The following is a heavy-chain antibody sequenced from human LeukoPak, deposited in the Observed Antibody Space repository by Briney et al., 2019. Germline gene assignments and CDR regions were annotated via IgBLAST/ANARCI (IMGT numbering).Heavy chain of an antibody. J-gene: IGHJ4*02. CDR3: ASGIRGYSYGSDY. CDR1: GYSFTNNW. V-gene: IGHV5-51*01. Sequence: LGESLKISCKGSGYSFTNNWIGWVRQMPGKGLEWMGIIYPGDSDTRYSPSFQGQVTISADKSISTAYLQWSSLKASDTAMYYCASGIRGYSYGSDYWGQGTLVTVSS. CDR2: IYPGDSDT. D-gene: IGHD5-18*01.